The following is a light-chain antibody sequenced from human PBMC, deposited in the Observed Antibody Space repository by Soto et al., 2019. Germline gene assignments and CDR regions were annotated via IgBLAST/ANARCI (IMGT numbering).Light chain of an antibody. V-gene: IGKV4-1*01. CDR3: YHYYTTHPS. Sequence: IEMTQSPDSPAVSLGEPATINCRSSQKVLYSSHNHNYVAWYQQKGVQPPKLIIDWASTRESGVPQRFSGSGSGTDYTLDISDLQAEDVSVYFCYHYYTTHPSCDQGT. J-gene: IGKJ1*01. CDR2: WAS. CDR1: QKVLYSSHNHNY.